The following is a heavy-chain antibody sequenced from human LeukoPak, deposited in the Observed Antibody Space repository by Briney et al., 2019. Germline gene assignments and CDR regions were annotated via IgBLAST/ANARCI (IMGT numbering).Heavy chain of an antibody. V-gene: IGHV4-34*01. J-gene: IGHJ6*03. CDR1: GGSFSGYY. D-gene: IGHD3-22*01. CDR2: INHSGST. CDR3: ARGGERITMIVVVTPTYYYYMDV. Sequence: SETLSLTCAVFGGSFSGYYWSWIRQPPGKGLEWIGEINHSGSTNYNPSLKSRVTISVVTSKNQFSLKLSSVTAADTAVYYCARGGERITMIVVVTPTYYYYMDVWGKGTTVTVSS.